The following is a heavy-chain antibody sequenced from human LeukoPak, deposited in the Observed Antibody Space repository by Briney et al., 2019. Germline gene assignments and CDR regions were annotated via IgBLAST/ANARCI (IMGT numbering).Heavy chain of an antibody. CDR1: GFTFSIYS. D-gene: IGHD4-17*01. J-gene: IGHJ3*01. V-gene: IGHV3-21*01. CDR2: IGGSSSSL. Sequence: PGGSLRLSCAASGFTFSIYSMNWVRQAPGKGLEWVSSIGGSSSSLYYAQSVKGRFTISRDNARNSLYLQTNNLRAEDTAVYYCAKEAGQDYGALDAFDVWGQGTMVTVSS. CDR3: AKEAGQDYGALDAFDV.